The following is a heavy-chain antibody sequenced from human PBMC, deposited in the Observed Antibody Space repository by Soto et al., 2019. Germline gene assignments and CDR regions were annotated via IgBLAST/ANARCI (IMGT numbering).Heavy chain of an antibody. D-gene: IGHD6-13*01. CDR3: ARDQGRAAARHNWFDP. CDR2: IWYDGSNK. CDR1: GFTFSSYG. V-gene: IGHV3-33*01. J-gene: IGHJ5*02. Sequence: GGSLRLSCAASGFTFSSYGMHWVRQAPGKGLEWVAVIWYDGSNKYYADSVKGRFTISRDNSKNTLYLQMNSLRAEDTAVYYCARDQGRAAARHNWFDPWGQGTLVTVSS.